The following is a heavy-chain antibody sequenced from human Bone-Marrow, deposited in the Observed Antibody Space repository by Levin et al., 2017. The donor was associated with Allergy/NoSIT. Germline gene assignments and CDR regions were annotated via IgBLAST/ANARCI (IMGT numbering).Heavy chain of an antibody. J-gene: IGHJ4*02. V-gene: IGHV3-30-3*01. CDR2: ISYDGSNK. D-gene: IGHD6-19*01. CDR1: GFTFSSYA. Sequence: AGGSLRLSCAASGFTFSSYAMHWVRQAPGKGLEWVAVISYDGSNKYYADSVKGRFTISRDNSKNTLYLQMNSLRAEDTAVYYCARGGVEQWLVLAHYFDYWGQGTLVTVSS. CDR3: ARGGVEQWLVLAHYFDY.